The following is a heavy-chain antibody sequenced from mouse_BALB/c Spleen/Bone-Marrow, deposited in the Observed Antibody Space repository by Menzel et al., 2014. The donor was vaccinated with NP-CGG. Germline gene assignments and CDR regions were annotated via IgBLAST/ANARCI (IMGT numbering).Heavy chain of an antibody. CDR1: GFTFSSFG. CDR2: ISSGSSTI. CDR3: ASDSSGYYYAMDY. V-gene: IGHV5-17*02. J-gene: IGHJ4*01. Sequence: DVKLQESGGGLVQPGGSRKLSCAASGFTFSSFGMHWVRQAPEKGLEWVAYISSGSSTIYYADTVKGRFTISRDNPKNTLFLQMTSLRSEDTAMYYCASDSSGYYYAMDYWGQGTSVTVSS. D-gene: IGHD3-2*01.